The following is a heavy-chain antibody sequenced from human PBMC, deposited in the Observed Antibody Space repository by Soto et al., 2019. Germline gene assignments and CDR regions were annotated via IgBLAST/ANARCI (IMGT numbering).Heavy chain of an antibody. CDR3: AKDAVAAAPYYFDY. Sequence: GGSLRLSCEASGFSLSNYAMSWVRQAPGKGLEWVSGISGSGDNAYTADSVKGRFTISRDNSRNTLYLQMISLRVEDTAVYYCAKDAVAAAPYYFDYWGQGALVTVSS. CDR2: ISGSGDNA. J-gene: IGHJ4*02. V-gene: IGHV3-23*01. CDR1: GFSLSNYA. D-gene: IGHD6-13*01.